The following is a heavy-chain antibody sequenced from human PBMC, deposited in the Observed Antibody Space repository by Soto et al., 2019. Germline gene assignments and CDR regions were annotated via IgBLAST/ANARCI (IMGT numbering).Heavy chain of an antibody. CDR3: TPDSFITTTVVRLDY. V-gene: IGHV3-15*07. J-gene: IGHJ4*01. D-gene: IGHD3-22*01. Sequence: EVQLVESGGDLVKPGGSLRLSCAASGFTFTDAWINWVRQAPGKGLEWVGRIKSKAAGGTTDFAEPVKGRFAISSDDSYSMVYLQIHSLKTEDTAFYYCTPDSFITTTVVRLDYWGHGTLVIVSS. CDR1: GFTFTDAW. CDR2: IKSKAAGGTT.